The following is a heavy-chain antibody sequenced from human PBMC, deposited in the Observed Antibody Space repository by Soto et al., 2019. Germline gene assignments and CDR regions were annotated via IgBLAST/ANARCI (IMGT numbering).Heavy chain of an antibody. V-gene: IGHV4-39*01. Sequence: SETLSLTCTVSGCSISSSRYYWGWIRQPPGKGLEWVGSVYYMGATYNNPSLRSRVTISVDMAKNQFSLNLNSVTAADTAVYYCARHLLGFFPNAMDVWGQGTSVTVSS. CDR1: GCSISSSRYY. D-gene: IGHD3-3*01. CDR2: VYYMGAT. CDR3: ARHLLGFFPNAMDV. J-gene: IGHJ6*02.